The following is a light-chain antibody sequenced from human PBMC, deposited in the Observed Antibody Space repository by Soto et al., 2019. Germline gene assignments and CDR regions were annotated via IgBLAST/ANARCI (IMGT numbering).Light chain of an antibody. V-gene: IGKV3-20*01. Sequence: DIVLTQSPGTLSLSPGERATLSCRASQTVTSNYLVWYQQKPGQTPRLLIYGASSRATGIPDRFSGSGSGTDFTLTITGLEPADFAVYYCQQYGTSPITFGQGTLLEIK. CDR3: QQYGTSPIT. CDR2: GAS. CDR1: QTVTSNY. J-gene: IGKJ5*01.